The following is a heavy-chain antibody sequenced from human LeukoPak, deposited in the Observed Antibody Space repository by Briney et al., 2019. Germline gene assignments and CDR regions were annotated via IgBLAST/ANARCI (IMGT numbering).Heavy chain of an antibody. Sequence: PGGPLRPSCAAPGFTFSDYYMTWIRQAPGKGLDWVSYTSSSASPIYYAGSVKGRFTISRDNARNSLYLQMNTLRADDTAVYYCARGAVAGSWSDFAAFDIWGQGTMVTVSS. CDR1: GFTFSDYY. V-gene: IGHV3-11*01. CDR2: TSSSASPI. D-gene: IGHD6-19*01. J-gene: IGHJ3*02. CDR3: ARGAVAGSWSDFAAFDI.